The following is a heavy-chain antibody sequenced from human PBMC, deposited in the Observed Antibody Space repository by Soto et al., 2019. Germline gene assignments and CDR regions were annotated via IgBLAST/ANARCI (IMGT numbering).Heavy chain of an antibody. CDR3: ARVLAYDSSGNYYYGMDV. CDR1: GFTFCSYA. V-gene: IGHV3-30-3*01. CDR2: ISYDGSNK. J-gene: IGHJ6*02. Sequence: GGSLRLSCAASGFTFCSYAMHWVRQAPGKGLEWVAVISYDGSNKYYADSVKGRFTISRDNSKNTLYLQMNSLRAEDTAVYYCARVLAYDSSGNYYYGMDVWGQGTTVTVSS. D-gene: IGHD3-22*01.